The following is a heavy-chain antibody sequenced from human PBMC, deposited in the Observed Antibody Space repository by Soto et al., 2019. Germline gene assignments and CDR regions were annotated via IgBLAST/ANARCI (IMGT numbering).Heavy chain of an antibody. CDR3: ARDLASTTTPNY. D-gene: IGHD4-17*01. CDR1: GFTFSSHW. CDR2: IKQDGSEK. Sequence: GGSLRLSCAASGFTFSSHWMSWVRQAPGKGLEWVANIKQDGSEKYYVDSVKGRFTISRDNAKNSLYLQMNSLRAEDTAVYYCARDLASTTTPNYWGQGTLVTVSS. V-gene: IGHV3-7*04. J-gene: IGHJ4*02.